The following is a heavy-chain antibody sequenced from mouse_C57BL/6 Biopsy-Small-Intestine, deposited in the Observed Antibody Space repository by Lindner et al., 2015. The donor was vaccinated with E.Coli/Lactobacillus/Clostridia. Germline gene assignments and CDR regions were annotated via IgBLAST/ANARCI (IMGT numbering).Heavy chain of an antibody. D-gene: IGHD1-1*01. CDR3: LRYYYDSRGDNRGLDV. Sequence: SVKVSCKASGYNFNNFDINWVRQATGQGLEWMGWMRPQSGETGYARKFQGRVTMTRDTSINTAYMELSSLISEDTAKYFCLRYYYDSRGDNRGLDVWGQGTTVTVSS. V-gene: IGHV14-4*02. CDR1: GYNFNNFD. CDR2: MRPQSGET. J-gene: IGHJ1*01.